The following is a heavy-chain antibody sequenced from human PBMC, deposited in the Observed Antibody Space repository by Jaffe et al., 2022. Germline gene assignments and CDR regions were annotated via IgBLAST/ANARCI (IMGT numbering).Heavy chain of an antibody. CDR1: GYTFTSYY. Sequence: QVQLVQSGAEVKKPGASVKVSCKASGYTFTSYYMHWVRQAPGQGLEWMGIINPSGGSTSYAQKFQGRVTMTRDTSTSTVYMELSSLRSEDTAVYYCARGVVVVVAATHPWYFDLWGRGTLVTVSS. J-gene: IGHJ2*01. CDR2: INPSGGST. V-gene: IGHV1-46*03. CDR3: ARGVVVVVAATHPWYFDL. D-gene: IGHD2-15*01.